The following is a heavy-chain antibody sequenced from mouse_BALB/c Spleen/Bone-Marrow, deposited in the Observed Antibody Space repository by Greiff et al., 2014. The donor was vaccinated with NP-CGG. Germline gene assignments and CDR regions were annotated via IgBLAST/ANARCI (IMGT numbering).Heavy chain of an antibody. D-gene: IGHD1-1*01. Sequence: QVQLQQSGPELVKPGASVKISCTGSGYAFSSSWMNWVKQRPGQGLEWIGRIYPGDGDTNSNGRFKGKATLTADRSSNTAYMQFSSLTSVDSAVYFCARSAYYGSSYGAMDYWGQGTSVTVSS. CDR2: IYPGDGDT. CDR1: GYAFSSSW. CDR3: ARSAYYGSSYGAMDY. V-gene: IGHV1-82*01. J-gene: IGHJ4*01.